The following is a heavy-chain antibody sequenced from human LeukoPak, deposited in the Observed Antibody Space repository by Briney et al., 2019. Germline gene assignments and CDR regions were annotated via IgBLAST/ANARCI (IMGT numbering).Heavy chain of an antibody. CDR3: ASTDYGDYDINY. Sequence: SETLSLTCTVSGGSISSYYWSWIRQPPRKGLEWIGYIYYSGSTNYNPSLKSRVTISVDTSKNQFSLKLSSVTAADTAVYYCASTDYGDYDINYWGQGTLVTVSS. D-gene: IGHD4-17*01. J-gene: IGHJ4*02. CDR1: GGSISSYY. CDR2: IYYSGST. V-gene: IGHV4-59*01.